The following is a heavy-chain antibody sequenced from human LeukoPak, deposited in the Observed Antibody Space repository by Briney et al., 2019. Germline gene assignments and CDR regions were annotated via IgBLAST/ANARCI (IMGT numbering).Heavy chain of an antibody. Sequence: GGSLRLSCVASGXTFSSYWMTWVRQAPGKGLEWVANIRQDGSDKYYVDSVKGRFTISRDNAKNSLYLQMNSLRAEHTAVYYCARTTHDSGGYWGQGTLVTVSS. V-gene: IGHV3-7*04. CDR1: GXTFSSYW. J-gene: IGHJ4*02. CDR2: IRQDGSDK. D-gene: IGHD4-17*01. CDR3: ARTTHDSGGY.